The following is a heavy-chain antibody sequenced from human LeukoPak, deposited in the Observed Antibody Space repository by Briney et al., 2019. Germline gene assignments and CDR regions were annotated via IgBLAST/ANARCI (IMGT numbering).Heavy chain of an antibody. D-gene: IGHD5-12*01. CDR1: GYTFISYY. V-gene: IGHV1-46*01. CDR2: INPSGGST. Sequence: ASVKVSCKTSGYTFISYYMHWVRQAPGQGLEWLGIINPSGGSTSYAQKFQGRVTMTRDMSTSTAYMELSRLRSEDTAVYYCASQRGYSGYENWFDPWGQGTLVTVSS. J-gene: IGHJ5*02. CDR3: ASQRGYSGYENWFDP.